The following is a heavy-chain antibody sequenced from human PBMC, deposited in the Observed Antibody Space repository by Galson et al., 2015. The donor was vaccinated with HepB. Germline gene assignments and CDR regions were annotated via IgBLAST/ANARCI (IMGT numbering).Heavy chain of an antibody. CDR2: ISYDGSNK. V-gene: IGHV3-30*18. J-gene: IGHJ4*02. D-gene: IGHD1-20*01. CDR1: GFTFSSYG. CDR3: AKDAIDNWNGDY. Sequence: SLRLSCAASGFTFSSYGMHWVRQAPGKGLEWVAVISYDGSNKYYADSVKGRFTISRDNSKNTLYLQMNSLRAEDTAVYYCAKDAIDNWNGDYWGQGTLVTVSS.